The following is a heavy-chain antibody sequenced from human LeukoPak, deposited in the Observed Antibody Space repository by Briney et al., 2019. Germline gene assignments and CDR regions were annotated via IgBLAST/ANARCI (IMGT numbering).Heavy chain of an antibody. V-gene: IGHV4-4*07. CDR2: IYTSGST. CDR1: GGSISSYY. CDR3: ARGAVDFWSGDNYNWFDP. Sequence: SETLSLTCTVSGGSISSYYWSWIRQPAGKGLEWIGRIYTSGSTNYNPSLKSRVTMSVDTSKNQFSLKLSSVTAADTAVYYCARGAVDFWSGDNYNWFDPWGQGTLVTVSS. J-gene: IGHJ5*02. D-gene: IGHD3-3*01.